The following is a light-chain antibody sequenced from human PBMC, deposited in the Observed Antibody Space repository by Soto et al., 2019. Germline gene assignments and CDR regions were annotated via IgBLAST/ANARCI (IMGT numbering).Light chain of an antibody. J-gene: IGKJ3*01. CDR2: DAS. CDR3: KQRSVRPNT. Sequence: EIVLTQSPATLSLSPGERATLSCRASQSVSNYLAWYQQKPGQAPRLLMYDASNRAPGIPARFSGSGSGTNFTLTNSILEPEDFAIYYFKQRSVRPNTFGPVTKVDIK. V-gene: IGKV3-11*01. CDR1: QSVSNY.